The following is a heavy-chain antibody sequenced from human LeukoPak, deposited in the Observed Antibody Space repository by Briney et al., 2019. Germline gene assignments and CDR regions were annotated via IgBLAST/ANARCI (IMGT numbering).Heavy chain of an antibody. J-gene: IGHJ1*01. D-gene: IGHD6-6*01. Sequence: PGGSLRLSCAASGFTFSNAWMSWVRQAPGKGLEWVGFIRSKAYGGTTEYAASVKGRFTISRDDSKSIAYLQMNSLKTEDTAVYYCTRGPSIAARPVYFQHWGQGTLVTVSS. CDR1: GFTFSNAW. V-gene: IGHV3-49*04. CDR2: IRSKAYGGTT. CDR3: TRGPSIAARPVYFQH.